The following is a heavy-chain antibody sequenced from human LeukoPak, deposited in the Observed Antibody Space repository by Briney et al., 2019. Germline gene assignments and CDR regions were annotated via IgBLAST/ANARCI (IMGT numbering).Heavy chain of an antibody. CDR1: GYSFTSYW. V-gene: IGHV5-51*01. Sequence: GESLKISCKGSGYSFTSYWIGWVRQMPGKGLEWMGIIYPGDSDTRYSASFQGQVTISADKSISTAYLQWSSLKASDTAMYYCARLRDIVVVPAAPTFDYWGQGTLVTVSS. J-gene: IGHJ4*02. CDR2: IYPGDSDT. D-gene: IGHD2-2*01. CDR3: ARLRDIVVVPAAPTFDY.